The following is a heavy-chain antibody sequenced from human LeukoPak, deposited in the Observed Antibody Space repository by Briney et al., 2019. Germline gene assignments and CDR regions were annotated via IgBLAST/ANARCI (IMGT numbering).Heavy chain of an antibody. V-gene: IGHV1-69*01. D-gene: IGHD3-3*01. CDR3: ARRGVKYYDFWSGYYVFDP. J-gene: IGHJ5*02. CDR2: IIPIFGTA. CDR1: GGTFSSYA. Sequence: SVKVSCKASGGTFSSYAISWVRQAPGQGLEWMGGIIPIFGTATYAQKFQGRVTITADESTSTAYMELSSLRSEDTAVYYCARRGVKYYDFWSGYYVFDPWGQGTLVTVSS.